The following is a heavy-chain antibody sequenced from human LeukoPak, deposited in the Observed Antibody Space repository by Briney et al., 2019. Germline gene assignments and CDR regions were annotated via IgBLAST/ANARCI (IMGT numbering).Heavy chain of an antibody. Sequence: ASVKVSCTASGYTFTSYGFSWVRQPPGQGLEWVGLISTGNGGTDYAHNLHDRVTLNTDTSTSTAYMELRSLRADDTAVYYCARDPLVPKYSNGVDVWGQGTTVTVSS. D-gene: IGHD2-2*01. J-gene: IGHJ6*02. CDR3: ARDPLVPKYSNGVDV. CDR1: GYTFTSYG. CDR2: ISTGNGGT. V-gene: IGHV1-18*01.